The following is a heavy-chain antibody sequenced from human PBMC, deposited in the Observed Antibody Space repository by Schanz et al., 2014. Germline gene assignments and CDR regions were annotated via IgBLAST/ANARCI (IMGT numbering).Heavy chain of an antibody. J-gene: IGHJ2*01. Sequence: QVQLVQSGAEVKKPGASVKVSCKASGYTFTGYFMHWVRQAPGQGLEWVGRINPNSGGTNYAQKFPRRVQVSINTSISTANMALSRVRSGVTTVYYCARSGPDFDYGSWSPIWCFDPWGRGTLVTVSS. CDR2: INPNSGGT. CDR1: GYTFTGYF. CDR3: ARSGPDFDYGSWSPIWCFDP. D-gene: IGHD6-13*01. V-gene: IGHV1-2*06.